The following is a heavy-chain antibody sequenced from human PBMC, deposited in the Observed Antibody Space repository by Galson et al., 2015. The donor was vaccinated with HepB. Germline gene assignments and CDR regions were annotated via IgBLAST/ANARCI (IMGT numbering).Heavy chain of an antibody. Sequence: SLRLSCAASGLLFRIHGMHWVRQAPGKGLQWVAFIRHDGSTTYYEDSVKGRFTISRDNSKNTLYVQMNNLKPDDTAVYYCAGGEGTSWYFNLWGRGTLVTVSS. J-gene: IGHJ2*01. CDR3: AGGEGTSWYFNL. CDR1: GLLFRIHG. D-gene: IGHD2-15*01. CDR2: IRHDGSTT. V-gene: IGHV3-30*02.